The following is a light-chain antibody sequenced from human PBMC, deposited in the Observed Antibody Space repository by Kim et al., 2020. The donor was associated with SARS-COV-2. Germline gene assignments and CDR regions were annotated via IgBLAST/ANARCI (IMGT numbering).Light chain of an antibody. CDR3: GTWDSSLSAVI. CDR1: RSTIGTHH. V-gene: IGLV1-51*01. J-gene: IGLJ2*01. Sequence: GQEVTISCSGSRSTIGTHHVAWYQHVPGTAPKLLIYDNNERPSGIPDRVSASKSGTSGTLTITGLETGDEADYYCGTWDSSLSAVIFGGGTQLTVL. CDR2: DNN.